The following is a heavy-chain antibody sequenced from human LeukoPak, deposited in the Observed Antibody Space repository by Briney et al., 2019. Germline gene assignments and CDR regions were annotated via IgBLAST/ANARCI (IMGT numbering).Heavy chain of an antibody. V-gene: IGHV3-48*03. J-gene: IGHJ4*02. Sequence: GGSLRLSCAASGFTFSNYAMSWVRQAPGKGLEWVSYISSSGSTIYYADSVKGRFTISRDNAKNSLYLQMNSLRAEDTAVYYCARDLGLYYYDSSSYGFSGWGQGTLVTVSS. CDR3: ARDLGLYYYDSSSYGFSG. CDR1: GFTFSNYA. CDR2: ISSSGSTI. D-gene: IGHD3-22*01.